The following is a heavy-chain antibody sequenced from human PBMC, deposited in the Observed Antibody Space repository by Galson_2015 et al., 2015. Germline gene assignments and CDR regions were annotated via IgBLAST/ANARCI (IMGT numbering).Heavy chain of an antibody. Sequence: SLRLSCAASGFTVSSNYMSWVRQAPGKGLEWVSVLYSGDTTYYADSVKGRFTISRDNSKNTLYLQMNNLRAEDTAVYYCASPGLPARGYYWGQGTLVPVSS. J-gene: IGHJ4*02. CDR1: GFTVSSNY. D-gene: IGHD1-26*01. CDR3: ASPGLPARGYY. CDR2: LYSGDTT. V-gene: IGHV3-53*01.